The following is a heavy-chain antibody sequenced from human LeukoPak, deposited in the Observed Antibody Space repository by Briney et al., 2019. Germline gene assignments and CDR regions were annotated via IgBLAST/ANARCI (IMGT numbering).Heavy chain of an antibody. V-gene: IGHV1-69*05. CDR3: AREMSGSYSFDY. D-gene: IGHD1-26*01. J-gene: IGHJ4*02. CDR1: GGTFSSYA. Sequence: SVKVSCKASGGTFSSYAISWVRQAPGQGLEWMGGIIPIFGTANYAQKFQGRVTITTDESTSTAYMELSSLRSEDTAVYYCAREMSGSYSFDYWGQGTLVTVSS. CDR2: IIPIFGTA.